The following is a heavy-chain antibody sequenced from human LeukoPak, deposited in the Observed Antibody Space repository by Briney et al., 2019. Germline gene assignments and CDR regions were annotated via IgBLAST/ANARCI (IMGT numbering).Heavy chain of an antibody. D-gene: IGHD3-22*01. CDR1: GGSVSSGSYY. Sequence: SETLSLTCTVSGGSVSSGSYYWSWIRQPPGKGLEWIGYIYHSGSTNYNPSLKSRVTISVDTSKNQFSLKLSSVTAADTAVYYCARGLDYYDSSGYYYDYWGQGTLVTVSS. J-gene: IGHJ4*02. V-gene: IGHV4-61*01. CDR2: IYHSGST. CDR3: ARGLDYYDSSGYYYDY.